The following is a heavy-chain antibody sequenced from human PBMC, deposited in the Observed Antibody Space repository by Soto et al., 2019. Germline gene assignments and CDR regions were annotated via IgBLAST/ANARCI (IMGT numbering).Heavy chain of an antibody. CDR3: AADGQPFFGYYYGMDV. CDR2: IVVGSGNT. J-gene: IGHJ6*02. CDR1: GFTFTSSA. Sequence: GASVKVSCKASGFTFTSSAVQWVRQARGQRLEWIGWIVVGSGNTNYAQKFQERVTITRDMSTSTAYMELSSLRSEDTAVYYCAADGQPFFGYYYGMDVWGPGTTVTVSS. V-gene: IGHV1-58*01. D-gene: IGHD3-10*01.